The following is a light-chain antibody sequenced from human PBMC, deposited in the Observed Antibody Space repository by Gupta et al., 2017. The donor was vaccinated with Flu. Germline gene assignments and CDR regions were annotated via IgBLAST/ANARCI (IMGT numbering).Light chain of an antibody. Sequence: EIVLTQSPCTLSLSPGERATLSCRASQSVSSSYLAWYQQKPGQAPRLLIYGASSRDTGIPDRFSGSGYGKDLTLTISRREQEDFAGYYCQQYCSSPPLTFGQGTRLEIK. J-gene: IGKJ5*01. CDR3: QQYCSSPPLT. CDR1: QSVSSSY. V-gene: IGKV3-20*01. CDR2: GAS.